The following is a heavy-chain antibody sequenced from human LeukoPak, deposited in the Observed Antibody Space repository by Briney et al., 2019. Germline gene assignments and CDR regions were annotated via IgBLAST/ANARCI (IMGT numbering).Heavy chain of an antibody. D-gene: IGHD2/OR15-2a*01. J-gene: IGHJ4*02. CDR2: ISSSSSYI. CDR3: GGGGEEFGTPFFDY. CDR1: GFTFSSYS. Sequence: GGSLRLSCAASGFTFSSYSMNWVRQAPGKGLEWVSSISSSSSYIYYADSVKGRFTISRDNAKNSLYLQMNSLRAEDTAVYYCGGGGEEFGTPFFDYWGQGTLVTVSS. V-gene: IGHV3-21*01.